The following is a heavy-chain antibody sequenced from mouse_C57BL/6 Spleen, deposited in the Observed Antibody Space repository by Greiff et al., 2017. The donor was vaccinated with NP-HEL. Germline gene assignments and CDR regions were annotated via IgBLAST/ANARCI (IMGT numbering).Heavy chain of an antibody. V-gene: IGHV2-4*01. J-gene: IGHJ1*03. Sequence: VKLVESGPGLVQPSQSLSITCTVSGFSLTSYSVHWVRQPPGKGLEWLGVIWSGGSTDYNAAFISRLSISKDNSKSQVFFKMNRLQADDTAIYYCAKNYYGSRDWYFDVWGTGTTVTVSS. CDR2: IWSGGST. D-gene: IGHD1-1*01. CDR3: AKNYYGSRDWYFDV. CDR1: GFSLTSYS.